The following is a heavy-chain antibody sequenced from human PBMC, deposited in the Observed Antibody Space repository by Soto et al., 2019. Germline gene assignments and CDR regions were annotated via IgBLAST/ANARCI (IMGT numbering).Heavy chain of an antibody. V-gene: IGHV3-33*01. CDR3: ASDLVGASDSYGLDV. CDR1: GFTFSNYG. CDR2: IWHDGNNK. D-gene: IGHD1-26*01. J-gene: IGHJ6*02. Sequence: GGSLRLSCAASGFTFSNYGMHWVRQAPGKGLEWVAIIWHDGNNKYYADSVGGLFIISRDSSKNRLYLQMNSLRAEDTAVYYCASDLVGASDSYGLDVWGQGTPVTVSS.